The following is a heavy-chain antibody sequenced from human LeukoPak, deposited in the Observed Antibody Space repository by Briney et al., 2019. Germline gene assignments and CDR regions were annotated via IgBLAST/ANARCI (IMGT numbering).Heavy chain of an antibody. Sequence: GASVKVSSKASGGTFSSYAISWVRQAPGQGLEWMGGIIPIFGTANYAQKFQGRVTITADESTSTAYMELSSLRSEDTAVYYCARDRLPDSQPKLELPDPYYYYMDVWGKGTTVTVSS. CDR3: ARDRLPDSQPKLELPDPYYYYMDV. D-gene: IGHD1-7*01. CDR1: GGTFSSYA. CDR2: IIPIFGTA. J-gene: IGHJ6*03. V-gene: IGHV1-69*13.